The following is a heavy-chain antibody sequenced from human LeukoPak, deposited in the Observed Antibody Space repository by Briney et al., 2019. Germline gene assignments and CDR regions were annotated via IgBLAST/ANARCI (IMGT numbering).Heavy chain of an antibody. Sequence: ASVKVSCKASGYTFTNYVIDWMRQAPGQGLEWMGRISGYNGDTKYAQKFQGRVTMTTDTSTSTAYMELRSLRSDDTAVYYCAREGGCSSTSCPLDYWGQGTLVTVSS. J-gene: IGHJ4*02. D-gene: IGHD2-2*01. V-gene: IGHV1-18*01. CDR3: AREGGCSSTSCPLDY. CDR1: GYTFTNYV. CDR2: ISGYNGDT.